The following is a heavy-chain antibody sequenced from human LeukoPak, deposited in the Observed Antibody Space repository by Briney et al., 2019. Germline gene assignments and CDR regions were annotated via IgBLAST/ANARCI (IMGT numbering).Heavy chain of an antibody. CDR3: ARETYCSGGTCFFGPDY. CDR1: GGAIRTYY. Sequence: SETLSLTCTVSGGAIRTYYWSWIRQHPGKGLEYLGYIYYAGRTTYNPSRESQVTMSVDTAKNQFSLQLTSVTAADTAVYHCARETYCSGGTCFFGPDYWGQGTLVTVSS. V-gene: IGHV4-59*12. D-gene: IGHD2-15*01. J-gene: IGHJ4*02. CDR2: IYYAGRT.